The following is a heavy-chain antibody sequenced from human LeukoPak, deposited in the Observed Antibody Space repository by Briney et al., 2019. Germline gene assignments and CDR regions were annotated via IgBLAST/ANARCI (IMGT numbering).Heavy chain of an antibody. Sequence: SETLSLTCTVSGGSISSSTYYWVWIRQPPGKGLEWIGSIYYSGSTYYNPSLKSRVNISVDTSKNQFSLKLSSVTAADTAVYYCARVSRLWWARDIWGQGTMVTVSS. D-gene: IGHD2-21*01. J-gene: IGHJ3*02. CDR1: GGSISSSTYY. CDR2: IYYSGST. V-gene: IGHV4-39*07. CDR3: ARVSRLWWARDI.